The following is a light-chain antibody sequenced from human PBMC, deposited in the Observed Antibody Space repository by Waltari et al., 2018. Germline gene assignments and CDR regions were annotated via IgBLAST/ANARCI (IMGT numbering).Light chain of an antibody. V-gene: IGKV3-15*01. CDR2: GAS. Sequence: ELVMTQSPATLPVSPGAIATISCRASQSVRSNLACYQQKPGQAPSLLIYGASTRATGLPVRFSGSGSGTELTLTISSLQSEDFAVYYCQQYKGTFGQGTKVEIK. CDR3: QQYKGT. J-gene: IGKJ1*01. CDR1: QSVRSN.